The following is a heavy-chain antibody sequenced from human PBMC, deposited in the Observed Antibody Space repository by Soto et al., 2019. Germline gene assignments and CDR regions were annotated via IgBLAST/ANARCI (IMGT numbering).Heavy chain of an antibody. Sequence: ASVKVSCKVSGYTLTELSMHWVRQAPGKGLEWMGGFDPEDGETIYAQKFQGRVTMTEDTSTDTAYMELSSLRSEDTAVYYCATVTASPRKYSGSYYIWGQGTLVTVSS. CDR1: GYTLTELS. CDR2: FDPEDGET. CDR3: ATVTASPRKYSGSYYI. J-gene: IGHJ4*02. D-gene: IGHD1-26*01. V-gene: IGHV1-24*01.